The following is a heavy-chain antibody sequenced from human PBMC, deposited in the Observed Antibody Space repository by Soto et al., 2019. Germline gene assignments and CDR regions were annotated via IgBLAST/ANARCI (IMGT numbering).Heavy chain of an antibody. D-gene: IGHD5-18*01. V-gene: IGHV4-39*01. Sequence: SETLSLTCTVSGGSISSSSYYWGWIRQPPGKGLEWIGSIYYSGSTYYNPSLKSRVTISVDTSKNQFSLKLSSVTAADTAVYYCARQLTAMVTFWFDPWGQGTLVTVSS. CDR2: IYYSGST. CDR3: ARQLTAMVTFWFDP. J-gene: IGHJ5*02. CDR1: GGSISSSSYY.